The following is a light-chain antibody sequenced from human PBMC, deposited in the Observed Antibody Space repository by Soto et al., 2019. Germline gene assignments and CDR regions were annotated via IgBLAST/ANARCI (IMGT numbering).Light chain of an antibody. CDR3: QHYGSAPYT. Sequence: EIVLTQSPGTLSLSPGERATLSCRASQSVSSSYLAWDQQKPGQAPRLLIYGASSRATGIPDRFSGSGCGTDFSITISRLAPEDFAVYYCQHYGSAPYTFSKGNKLELK. CDR2: GAS. J-gene: IGKJ2*01. CDR1: QSVSSSY. V-gene: IGKV3-20*01.